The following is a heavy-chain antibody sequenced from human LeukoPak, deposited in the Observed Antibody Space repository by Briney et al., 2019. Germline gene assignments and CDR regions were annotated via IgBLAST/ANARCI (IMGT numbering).Heavy chain of an antibody. CDR1: GYTFTSYG. CDR3: AREGMIFGQHFDP. CDR2: INPNSGGT. D-gene: IGHD3/OR15-3a*01. Sequence: ASVKVSCKASGYTFTSYGISWVRQAPGQGLEWMGWINPNSGGTNYAQKFQGRVTMTRDTSISTAYMELSRLRSDDTAVYYCAREGMIFGQHFDPWGQGTLVTVSS. J-gene: IGHJ5*02. V-gene: IGHV1-2*02.